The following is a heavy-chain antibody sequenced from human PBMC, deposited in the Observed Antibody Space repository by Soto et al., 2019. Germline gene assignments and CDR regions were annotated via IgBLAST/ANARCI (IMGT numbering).Heavy chain of an antibody. CDR2: ISGSGGST. D-gene: IGHD4-17*01. CDR3: ARVGYGEQFDY. CDR1: GFTFSNYA. J-gene: IGHJ4*02. Sequence: GGSLRLSCAASGFTFSNYAMSWVRQAPGKGLEWVSGISGSGGSTYYADSVKGRFTISRDNSKNTLYLQMNSLRAEDTAVYYCARVGYGEQFDYWGQGTLVTVSS. V-gene: IGHV3-23*01.